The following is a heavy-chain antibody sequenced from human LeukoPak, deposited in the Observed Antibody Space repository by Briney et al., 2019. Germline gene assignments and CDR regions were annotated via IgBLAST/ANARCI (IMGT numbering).Heavy chain of an antibody. CDR2: FDPEDGET. J-gene: IGHJ5*02. CDR3: ARGQARLSWFDP. Sequence: AASVKVSCKVSGYTLTELSMHWVRQAPGKGLEWMGGFDPEDGETIYAQKFQGRVTMTEDTSTDTAYMELSSLRSEDTAVYYCARGQARLSWFDPWGQGTLVTVSS. CDR1: GYTLTELS. V-gene: IGHV1-24*01. D-gene: IGHD6-19*01.